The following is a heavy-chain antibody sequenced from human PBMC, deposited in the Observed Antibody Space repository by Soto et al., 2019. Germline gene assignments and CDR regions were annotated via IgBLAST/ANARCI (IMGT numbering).Heavy chain of an antibody. Sequence: QVQLVQSGAEVKKPGASVKVSCKASGYTFTSYAMHWVRQAPGQRLEWMGWINAGNGNTKYSQKFQGRVTITRDTSASTAYMELSSLRSEDTAVYYCARGPMYYDILTGYYKENYFDYWGQGTLVTVSS. J-gene: IGHJ4*02. CDR2: INAGNGNT. V-gene: IGHV1-3*01. CDR3: ARGPMYYDILTGYYKENYFDY. CDR1: GYTFTSYA. D-gene: IGHD3-9*01.